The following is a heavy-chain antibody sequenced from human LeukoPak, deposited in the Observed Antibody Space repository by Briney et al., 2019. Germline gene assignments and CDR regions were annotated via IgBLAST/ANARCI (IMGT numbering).Heavy chain of an antibody. V-gene: IGHV3-64*01. CDR1: GFTFSSYA. CDR2: ISSIGGST. J-gene: IGHJ4*02. Sequence: GGSLRLSCAASGFTFSSYAMRWVRQAPGKGLEYVSAISSIGGSTYYANSVKGRFTISRDNSKNTLYLQMGSLRAEDMAVYYCARDRITMVRGVLWRGYFDYWGQGTLVSVSS. CDR3: ARDRITMVRGVLWRGYFDY. D-gene: IGHD3-10*01.